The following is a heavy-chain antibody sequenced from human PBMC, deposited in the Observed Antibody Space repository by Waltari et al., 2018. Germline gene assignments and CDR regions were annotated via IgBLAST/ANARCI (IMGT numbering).Heavy chain of an antibody. V-gene: IGHV4-4*02. CDR1: GDSVTSSYW. D-gene: IGHD2-15*01. J-gene: IGHJ4*02. CDR3: ARDRGRGLYLDS. CDR2: VHGSGRT. Sequence: QLQLQESSPGLVKPSGTLSLTCAVSGDSVTSSYWWNWVRQPPGKGLDCIGQVHGSGRTNYNPSFASRVTVSLDTSNNQVSLKVTSATAADTAVYYCARDRGRGLYLDSWGPGTLVTVSP.